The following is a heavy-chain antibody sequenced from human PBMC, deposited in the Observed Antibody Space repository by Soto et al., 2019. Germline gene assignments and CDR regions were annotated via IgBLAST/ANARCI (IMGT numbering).Heavy chain of an antibody. V-gene: IGHV3-43*01. J-gene: IGHJ4*02. CDR2: ISWDGGST. Sequence: PGGALRLSCAASGFTFDDYTMHWVRQAPGKGLERVSLISWDGGSTYYADSVKGRFTISRDNSKNSLYLQMNSLRTEDTALYYCAKETAMFNGAFDYWGQGTLVTVSS. D-gene: IGHD5-18*01. CDR1: GFTFDDYT. CDR3: AKETAMFNGAFDY.